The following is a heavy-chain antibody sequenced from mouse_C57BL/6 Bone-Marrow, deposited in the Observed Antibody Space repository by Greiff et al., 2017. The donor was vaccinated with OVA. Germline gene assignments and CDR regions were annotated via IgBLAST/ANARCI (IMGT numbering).Heavy chain of an antibody. D-gene: IGHD1-1*01. Sequence: VQRVESGAELVRPGASVTLSCKASGYTFTDYEMHWVKQTPVHGLEWIGAIDPETGGTAYNQKFKGKAILTADKSSSTAYMELRSLTSEDSAVYYCTRLNYGSTLDYWGQGTTLTVSS. CDR3: TRLNYGSTLDY. V-gene: IGHV1-15*01. J-gene: IGHJ2*01. CDR2: IDPETGGT. CDR1: GYTFTDYE.